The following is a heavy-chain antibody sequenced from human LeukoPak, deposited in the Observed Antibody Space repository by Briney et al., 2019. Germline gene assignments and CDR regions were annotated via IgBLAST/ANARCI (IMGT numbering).Heavy chain of an antibody. Sequence: SETLSLTCTVPGYSISSGYYWGWIRQPPGKGLEWVGSIYHSGSTYYNPSLKSRVAISVDTSKNQFSLKLSSVTAADTAVYYCARMGIAVAKDAFDIWGQGTMVTVSS. D-gene: IGHD6-19*01. J-gene: IGHJ3*02. CDR2: IYHSGST. V-gene: IGHV4-38-2*02. CDR1: GYSISSGYY. CDR3: ARMGIAVAKDAFDI.